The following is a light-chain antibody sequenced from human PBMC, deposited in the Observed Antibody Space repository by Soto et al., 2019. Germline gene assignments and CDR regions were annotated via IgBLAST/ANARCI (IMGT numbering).Light chain of an antibody. CDR1: QRVNSDY. CDR2: AAS. Sequence: EIVLTQSPGTLSLSPGERATLTCRASQRVNSDYLAWYQQKPGQAPRLLIYAASNRDTGIPDRFSGGGSGTDFTLTITRLEPEDFAVYYCQQYGSSPRTFGRGTKVEVK. V-gene: IGKV3-20*01. J-gene: IGKJ1*01. CDR3: QQYGSSPRT.